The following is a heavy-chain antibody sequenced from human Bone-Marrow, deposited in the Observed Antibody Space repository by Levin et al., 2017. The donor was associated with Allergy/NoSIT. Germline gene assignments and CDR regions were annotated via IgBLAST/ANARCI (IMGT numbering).Heavy chain of an antibody. J-gene: IGHJ5*02. Sequence: IRQPQEKGLEWIGRIHYSGSTNYNPSLRSRVTLSVDTSKNQFSLKLTSVTAADTAVYYYARRPVEARYTTSENWFDPWGQGTLVTVSS. D-gene: IGHD2-2*02. CDR2: IHYSGST. CDR3: ARRPVEARYTTSENWFDP. V-gene: IGHV4-59*13.